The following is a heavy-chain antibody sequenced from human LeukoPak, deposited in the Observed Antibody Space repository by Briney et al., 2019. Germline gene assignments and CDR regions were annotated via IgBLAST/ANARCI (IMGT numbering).Heavy chain of an antibody. CDR2: VSTSLTT. V-gene: IGHV4-4*07. CDR1: GVSTSSGY. D-gene: IGHD3-10*01. CDR3: ARGYGSGSYSA. J-gene: IGHJ5*02. Sequence: PSETLSLTCTVSGVSTSSGYWSWIRQPAGKGLEWLGRVSTSLTTYYNPSLKSQVTMSLDTSENQFFLKLTSVTAADTAVYYCARGYGSGSYSAWGQGTLVTVSS.